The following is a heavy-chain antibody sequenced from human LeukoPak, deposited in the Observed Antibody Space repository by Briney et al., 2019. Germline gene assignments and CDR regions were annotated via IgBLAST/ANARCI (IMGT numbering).Heavy chain of an antibody. CDR3: ARGVPAVMSYYYYYYMDV. J-gene: IGHJ6*03. D-gene: IGHD2-2*01. Sequence: SETLSLTCTVSGGSISSGDYYWSWIRQPPGKGLEWIGYIYYSGSTYYNPSLKSRVTISVDTSKNQFSLKLSSVTAADTAVYYCARGVPAVMSYYYYYYMDVWGKGTTVTVSS. V-gene: IGHV4-30-4*08. CDR1: GGSISSGDYY. CDR2: IYYSGST.